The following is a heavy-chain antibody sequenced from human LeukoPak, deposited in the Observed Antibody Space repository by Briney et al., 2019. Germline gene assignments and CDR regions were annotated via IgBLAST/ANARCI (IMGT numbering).Heavy chain of an antibody. D-gene: IGHD6-19*01. CDR1: GFTFSSYW. V-gene: IGHV3-7*01. J-gene: IGHJ4*02. CDR3: ARQKQWLAFDY. Sequence: GGSLRLSCAASGFTFSSYWMSWVRQAPGRGLEWVANIKQDGSEKYYVDSVKGRFTISRDNSKNTLYLQMNSLRAEDTAVYYCARQKQWLAFDYWGQGTLVTVSS. CDR2: IKQDGSEK.